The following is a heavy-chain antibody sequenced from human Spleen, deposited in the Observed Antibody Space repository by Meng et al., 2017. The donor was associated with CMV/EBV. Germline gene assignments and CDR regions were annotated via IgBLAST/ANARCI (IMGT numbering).Heavy chain of an antibody. CDR1: SRNY. V-gene: IGHV3-53*01. J-gene: IGHJ2*01. D-gene: IGHD3-10*01. Sequence: SRNYMSWVRQAPGKGMEWGSVIYSGGRTYYADSVKGRFTISRDNSKNTLYLQMNSLRAEDTAVYYCARDHPRTMVRGVIGLGYFDLWGRGTLVTVSS. CDR2: IYSGGRT. CDR3: ARDHPRTMVRGVIGLGYFDL.